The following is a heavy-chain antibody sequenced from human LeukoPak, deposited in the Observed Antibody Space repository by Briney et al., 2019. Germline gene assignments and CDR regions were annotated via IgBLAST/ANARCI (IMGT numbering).Heavy chain of an antibody. CDR3: ASSGGDGYALDY. Sequence: GGSLRLSCAASGFTFDDYAMHWVRHAPGKGLEWVSGISWNSGSIGYADSVKGRFTISRDNAKNSLYLQMNSLRAEDTALYYCASSGGDGYALDYWGQGTLVTVSS. J-gene: IGHJ4*02. CDR2: ISWNSGSI. V-gene: IGHV3-9*01. D-gene: IGHD5-24*01. CDR1: GFTFDDYA.